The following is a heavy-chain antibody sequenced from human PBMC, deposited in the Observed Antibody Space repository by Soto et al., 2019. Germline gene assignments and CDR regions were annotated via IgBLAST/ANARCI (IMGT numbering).Heavy chain of an antibody. D-gene: IGHD3-3*01. CDR2: ISSSSTYI. CDR1: WCTFSSYS. V-gene: IGHV3-21*01. J-gene: IGHJ4*02. CDR3: ARDPGDSFGIDY. Sequence: GSLGHSCGAFWCTFSSYSINWVRQAPGKGLEWVSSISSSSTYIYYADSVMGRFTISRDNAKNSVYLQMKSLRDEDTAVYYCARDPGDSFGIDYWGRGTLVTVSS.